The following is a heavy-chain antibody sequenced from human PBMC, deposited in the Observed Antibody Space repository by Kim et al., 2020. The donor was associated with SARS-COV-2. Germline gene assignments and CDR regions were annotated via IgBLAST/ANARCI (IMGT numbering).Heavy chain of an antibody. J-gene: IGHJ3*02. CDR3: ARLNIAARPDGAFDI. D-gene: IGHD6-6*01. CDR1: GGSISSSNW. V-gene: IGHV4-4*02. Sequence: SETLSLTCAVSGGSISSSNWWSWVRQPPGKGLEWIGEIYHSGSTNYNPSLKSRVTISVDKSKNQFSLKLSSVTAADTAVYYCARLNIAARPDGAFDIWGQGTMVTVSS. CDR2: IYHSGST.